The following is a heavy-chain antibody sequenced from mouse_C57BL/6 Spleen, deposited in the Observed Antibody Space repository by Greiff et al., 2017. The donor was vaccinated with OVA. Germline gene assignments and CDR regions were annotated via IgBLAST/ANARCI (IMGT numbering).Heavy chain of an antibody. D-gene: IGHD1-1*01. V-gene: IGHV2-2*01. CDR3: AGHYYGSPYAMDY. J-gene: IGHJ4*01. CDR2: IWSGGST. CDR1: GFSLTSYG. Sequence: QVQLQQSGPGLVQPSQSLSITCTVSGFSLTSYGVHWVRQSPGKGLEWLGVIWSGGSTDYNAAFISRLSISKDNSKSQVFFKMNSLQADDTAIYYCAGHYYGSPYAMDYWGQGTSVTVSS.